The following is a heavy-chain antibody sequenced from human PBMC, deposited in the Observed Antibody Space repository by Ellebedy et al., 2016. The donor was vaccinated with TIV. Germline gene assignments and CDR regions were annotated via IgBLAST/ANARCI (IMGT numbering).Heavy chain of an antibody. D-gene: IGHD3-10*01. CDR3: ARGPRRGVPNWFDP. Sequence: SETLSLTCTVSGGSIRSYYWTWIRQPPGKGLEWIGYIYYSGSTNYNPSLKSRVTISVDTSKNQFSLKLSSVTAADTAVYYCARGPRRGVPNWFDPWGQGTLVTVSS. CDR1: GGSIRSYY. CDR2: IYYSGST. J-gene: IGHJ5*02. V-gene: IGHV4-59*08.